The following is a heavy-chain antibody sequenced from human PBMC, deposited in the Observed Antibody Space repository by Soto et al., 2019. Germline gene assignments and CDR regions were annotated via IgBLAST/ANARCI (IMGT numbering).Heavy chain of an antibody. CDR2: IYYSGST. Sequence: QVQLQESGPGLVKPSQTLSLTCTVSGGSISSGGYYWSWIRQHPGKGLEWIGYIYYSGSTYYNPSLQSRGTISVDTSKTQFSLKLSSVTAADTAVYYCAIYDSSGSRGFQHWGQGTLVTVSS. CDR3: AIYDSSGSRGFQH. D-gene: IGHD3-22*01. CDR1: GGSISSGGYY. V-gene: IGHV4-31*03. J-gene: IGHJ1*01.